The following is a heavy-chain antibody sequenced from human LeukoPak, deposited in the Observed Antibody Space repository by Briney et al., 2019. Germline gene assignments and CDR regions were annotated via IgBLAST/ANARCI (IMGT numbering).Heavy chain of an antibody. V-gene: IGHV1-18*01. CDR3: AREGDSSGPGAFDI. J-gene: IGHJ3*02. D-gene: IGHD3-22*01. Sequence: ASVKVSCKASGYTFTSYGISWVRQAPGQGLEWMGWISAYNGNTNYAQKLQGRVTMTIDTSTSTAYMELRSLRSDDTAVYYCAREGDSSGPGAFDIWGQGTMVTVSS. CDR2: ISAYNGNT. CDR1: GYTFTSYG.